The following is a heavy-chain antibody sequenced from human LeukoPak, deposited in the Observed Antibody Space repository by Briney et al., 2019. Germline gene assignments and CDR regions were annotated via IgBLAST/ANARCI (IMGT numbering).Heavy chain of an antibody. Sequence: ASVKVSCKASGYTFNSNYMHWVRQAPGQGLEWMGVINPTGGSTSYAHKFQGRITLTRDMSTSTDYLELSSLRSDDTAVYYCARDISVRDAAWWFNPWGQGTLVTVSS. CDR1: GYTFNSNY. CDR2: INPTGGST. CDR3: ARDISVRDAAWWFNP. V-gene: IGHV1-46*02. J-gene: IGHJ5*02. D-gene: IGHD5-24*01.